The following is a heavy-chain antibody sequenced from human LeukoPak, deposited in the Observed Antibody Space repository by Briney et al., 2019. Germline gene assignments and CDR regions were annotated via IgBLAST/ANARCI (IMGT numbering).Heavy chain of an antibody. J-gene: IGHJ4*02. V-gene: IGHV3-53*01. D-gene: IGHD5-12*01. CDR1: GFTVSSNY. CDR3: AREASSGGYGAPFDY. CDR2: IYSGGST. Sequence: GGSLRLSCAASGFTVSSNYMSWVRQAPGKGLEWVSVIYSGGSTYYADSVKGRFTISRDNSKNTLYLQMNSLRAEDTAVYYCAREASSGGYGAPFDYWGQGTQVTVSS.